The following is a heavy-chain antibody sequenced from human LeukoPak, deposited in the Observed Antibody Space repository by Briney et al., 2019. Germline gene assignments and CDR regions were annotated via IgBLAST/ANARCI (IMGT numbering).Heavy chain of an antibody. J-gene: IGHJ4*02. V-gene: IGHV4-61*02. CDR2: IYASGST. CDR3: ARRLTTGSYYFDY. D-gene: IGHD1-1*01. Sequence: SETLSLTCTVSGGSISGGGYYWSWFRQPAGKGLEWIGRIYASGSTGYNPSLRGRVTISVDTSKNQFSLKLSSVTAADTAVYYCARRLTTGSYYFDYWGQGTLVTVSS. CDR1: GGSISGGGYY.